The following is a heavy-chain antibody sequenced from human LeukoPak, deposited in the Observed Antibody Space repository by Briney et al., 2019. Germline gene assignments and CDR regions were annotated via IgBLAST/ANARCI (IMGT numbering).Heavy chain of an antibody. J-gene: IGHJ2*01. CDR2: ISGSGGST. V-gene: IGHV3-23*01. D-gene: IGHD5-12*01. CDR1: GFTFSSYA. Sequence: GGSLRLSCAASGFTFSSYAMSWVRQAPGKWLEWVSAISGSGGSTSYAQKFQGRVTMTRDTSTSTVYMELSSLRSEDTAVYYCASGPGYFDLWGRGTLVTVSS. CDR3: ASGPGYFDL.